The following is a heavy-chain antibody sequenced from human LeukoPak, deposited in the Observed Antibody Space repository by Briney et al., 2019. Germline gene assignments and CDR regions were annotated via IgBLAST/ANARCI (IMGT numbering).Heavy chain of an antibody. CDR2: ISYDGSNK. Sequence: PGGSLRLSCAASGFTFSSYGMHWVRQAPGKGLEWVAVISYDGSNKYYADSVKGRFTISRDNSKNTLYLQMNSLRAEDTAVYYCAKPPGILTGYYPFDYWGQGTLVTVSS. J-gene: IGHJ4*02. V-gene: IGHV3-30*18. CDR3: AKPPGILTGYYPFDY. CDR1: GFTFSSYG. D-gene: IGHD3-9*01.